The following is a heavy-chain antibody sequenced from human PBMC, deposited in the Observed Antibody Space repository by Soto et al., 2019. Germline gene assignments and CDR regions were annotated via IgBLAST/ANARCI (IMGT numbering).Heavy chain of an antibody. Sequence: PGGSLRLSCAASGFTFSSYSMNWVRQAPGKGLEWVSSISSSSSYIYYADSVKGRFTISRDNAKNSLYLQMNSLRAEDTAVYYCAIDLYYYGSGSYYTAVDYWGQGTLVTVSS. CDR3: AIDLYYYGSGSYYTAVDY. J-gene: IGHJ4*02. D-gene: IGHD3-10*01. V-gene: IGHV3-21*01. CDR1: GFTFSSYS. CDR2: ISSSSSYI.